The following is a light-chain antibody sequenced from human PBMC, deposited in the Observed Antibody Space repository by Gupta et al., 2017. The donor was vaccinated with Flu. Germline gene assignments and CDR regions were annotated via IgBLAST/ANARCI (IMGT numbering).Light chain of an antibody. CDR1: QIVSSN. CDR2: RAS. CDR3: QQYNSWRT. V-gene: IGKV3-15*01. Sequence: EIVMTQSPATLSVSPGERATLSCRASQIVSSNLAWYKQKPGQAPRLLIDRASTRATGTPARFSGSGAETEFTLTISSLQSEDSAVYYCQQYNSWRTFGQGTKVEIK. J-gene: IGKJ1*01.